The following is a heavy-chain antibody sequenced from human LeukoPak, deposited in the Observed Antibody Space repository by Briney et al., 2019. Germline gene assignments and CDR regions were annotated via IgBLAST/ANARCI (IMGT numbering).Heavy chain of an antibody. D-gene: IGHD3-22*01. J-gene: IGHJ3*02. V-gene: IGHV1-18*01. Sequence: ASLKVSCKASGYTFTNYGISWVGQAPGQGLEWMGWINSYNGNTNYVHKLQGRVTITTHTYTSTAYMELRSLRSDETAVYYCARVGGGSSGYYQDAFDIWGQGTMVTVSS. CDR2: INSYNGNT. CDR1: GYTFTNYG. CDR3: ARVGGGSSGYYQDAFDI.